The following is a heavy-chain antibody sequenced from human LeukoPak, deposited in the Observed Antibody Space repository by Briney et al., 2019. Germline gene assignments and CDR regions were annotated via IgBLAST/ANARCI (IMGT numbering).Heavy chain of an antibody. CDR2: ISSSGSTI. V-gene: IGHV3-48*03. Sequence: GGSLRLSCAASGFSFSSESMSWVRQAPGKGLEWVSYISSSGSTIYYADSVKGRFSISRDNAKNSLYLQMNSLRAEDTAVYYCARDYGGSSPFDYWGQGTLVTVSS. J-gene: IGHJ4*02. CDR3: ARDYGGSSPFDY. CDR1: GFSFSSES. D-gene: IGHD4-23*01.